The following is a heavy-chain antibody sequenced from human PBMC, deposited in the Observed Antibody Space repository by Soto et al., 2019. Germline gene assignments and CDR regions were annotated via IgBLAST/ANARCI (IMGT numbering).Heavy chain of an antibody. V-gene: IGHV5-51*01. CDR3: ARLLISSGWSDFDY. Sequence: GESLKISCQASGYSFTNYWIGWVRQMPGKGLEWMGIFYPGDSDTRYSPSFQGQVTFSADKSISTAYLQWSSLKASDTAIYYCARLLISSGWSDFDYWGQGTLVTVSS. J-gene: IGHJ4*02. CDR2: FYPGDSDT. CDR1: GYSFTNYW. D-gene: IGHD6-19*01.